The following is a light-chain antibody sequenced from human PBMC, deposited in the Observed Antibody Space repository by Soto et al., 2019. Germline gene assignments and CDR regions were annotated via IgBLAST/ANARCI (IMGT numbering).Light chain of an antibody. J-gene: IGLJ2*01. CDR2: EVS. CDR1: SSDVGAYNY. Sequence: QSDLTQPASVSGSPGQSITISCTGTSSDVGAYNYVSWYQQHPGKAPKLMIYEVSNRPSGVSNRFSGSKSGNTASLTISGLQAEDEADYYCSSYTSSSTVVFGGGTKLTVL. CDR3: SSYTSSSTVV. V-gene: IGLV2-14*01.